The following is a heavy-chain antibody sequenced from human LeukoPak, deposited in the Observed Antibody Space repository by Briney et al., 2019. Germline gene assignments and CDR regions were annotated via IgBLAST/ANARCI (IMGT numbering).Heavy chain of an antibody. J-gene: IGHJ5*02. V-gene: IGHV3-30*18. CDR1: GFTFSSYG. CDR2: ISYDGSNK. Sequence: GGSLRLSCAASGFTFSSYGMHWVRQAPGKGLEWVAVISYDGSNKYYADSVKGRFTISRDNSKNTLYLQMNSLRAEDTAVYYCAKGGDCDPWGQGTPVTVSS. CDR3: AKGGDCDP. D-gene: IGHD2-21*02.